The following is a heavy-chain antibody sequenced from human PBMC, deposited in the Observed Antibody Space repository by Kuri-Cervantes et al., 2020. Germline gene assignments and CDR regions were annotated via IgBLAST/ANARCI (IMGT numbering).Heavy chain of an antibody. J-gene: IGHJ4*02. CDR1: GFTFSSYG. Sequence: GESLKISCAASGFTFSSYGVHWVRQAPGKGLEWVAAIAYDGSAEYYVDSLKGRFTISRDNSKNTLYLQMNSLRAEDTAVYYCAREIIRYFDYWGQGTLVTVSS. CDR3: AREIIRYFDY. D-gene: IGHD3-9*01. CDR2: IAYDGSAE. V-gene: IGHV3-30*03.